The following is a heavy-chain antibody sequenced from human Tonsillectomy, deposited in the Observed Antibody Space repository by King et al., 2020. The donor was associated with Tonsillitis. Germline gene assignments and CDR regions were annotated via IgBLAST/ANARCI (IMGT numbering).Heavy chain of an antibody. CDR1: GVTFTNAL. V-gene: IGHV3-15*01. Sequence: VQLVESGGGLVKPGGSLRLSCAASGVTFTNALISWVRQAPGKGLEGVGRIKSKTDGGTTDYAAPVKGRFTISRDDSKNTLYLQMNSLKTEDTAVYYCTTELYYYDSSGYYPLFDYWGQGTLVTVSS. J-gene: IGHJ4*02. CDR3: TTELYYYDSSGYYPLFDY. D-gene: IGHD3-22*01. CDR2: IKSKTDGGTT.